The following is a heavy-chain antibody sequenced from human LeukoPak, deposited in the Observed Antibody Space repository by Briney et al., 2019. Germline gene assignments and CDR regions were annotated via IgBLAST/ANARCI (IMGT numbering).Heavy chain of an antibody. CDR2: INHSGST. V-gene: IGHV4-34*01. CDR1: GGSFSGYY. Sequence: PSETLSLTCAVYGGSFSGYYWSWIRQPPGKGLEWIGEINHSGSTNYNPSLKSRVTISVDTSKNQFSLKLSSVTAADTAAYYCARGDESNYASYFDYWGQGTLVSVSS. CDR3: ARGDESNYASYFDY. D-gene: IGHD4-11*01. J-gene: IGHJ4*02.